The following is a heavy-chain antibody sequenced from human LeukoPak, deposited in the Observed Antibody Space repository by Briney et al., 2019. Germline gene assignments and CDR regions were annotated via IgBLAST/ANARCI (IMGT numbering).Heavy chain of an antibody. CDR1: GFTFSSYG. D-gene: IGHD3-22*01. Sequence: GGSLRLSCAASGFTFSSYGMHWVRQAPGKGLEWVAVIWYDGSNKYYADSVKGRFTISRDNSKNTLYLQMNSLRAEDTAVYYCERGYYYDSSGYYPLGYWGQGTLVTVSS. J-gene: IGHJ4*02. CDR3: ERGYYYDSSGYYPLGY. CDR2: IWYDGSNK. V-gene: IGHV3-33*01.